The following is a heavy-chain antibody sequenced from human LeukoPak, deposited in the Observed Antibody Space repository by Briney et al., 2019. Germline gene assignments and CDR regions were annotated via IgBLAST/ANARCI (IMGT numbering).Heavy chain of an antibody. D-gene: IGHD3-22*01. J-gene: IGHJ4*02. CDR2: FSSISSHI. V-gene: IGHV3-21*01. CDR1: GFTSRSYS. CDR3: ARDLYDSGGYSSPIDY. Sequence: PGGSLRLSCAPSGFTSRSYSMNWGGPVPGQGLGWVSSFSSISSHIHSADSVKGRFTISRDNAKNSLYLQMNSLRAEDTAVYYCARDLYDSGGYSSPIDYWGQGTLVTVSS.